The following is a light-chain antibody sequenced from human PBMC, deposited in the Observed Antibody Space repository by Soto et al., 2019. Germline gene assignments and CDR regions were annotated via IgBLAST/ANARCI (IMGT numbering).Light chain of an antibody. J-gene: IGKJ1*01. CDR2: GAS. Sequence: EVVLTQSPGTLSLSPRERATLSCRASQSVSNNYLAWYQHNPGQAPRLLIYGASNRAPGIPDRFSGSGSGPDFTLTISRREPEDFAVYYCQQYAASPRTFGQGTLVEVK. CDR3: QQYAASPRT. CDR1: QSVSNNY. V-gene: IGKV3-20*01.